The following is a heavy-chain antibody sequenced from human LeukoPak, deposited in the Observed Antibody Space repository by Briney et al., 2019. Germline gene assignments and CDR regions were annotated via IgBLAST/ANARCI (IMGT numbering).Heavy chain of an antibody. CDR2: ISGSGGST. CDR3: AKVPREGYCSGGSCYVFYFDY. CDR1: GFTFSSYA. Sequence: GGSLRLSCAASGFTFSSYAMSWVRQAPRKGLEWVSAISGSGGSTYYADSVKGRFTISRDNSKNTLYLQMNSLRAEDTAVYYCAKVPREGYCSGGSCYVFYFDYWGQGTLVTVSS. J-gene: IGHJ4*02. D-gene: IGHD2-15*01. V-gene: IGHV3-23*01.